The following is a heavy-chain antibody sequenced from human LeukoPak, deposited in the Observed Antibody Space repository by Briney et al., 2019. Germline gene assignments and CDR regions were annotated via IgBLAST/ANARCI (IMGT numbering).Heavy chain of an antibody. Sequence: ASVKVSCKASGYTFTIYGISWVRQAPGQGLEWMGWISAYNGNTNYAQELQGRVTMTTDTSTSTAYMELRSLRSDDTAVYYCARVEEGIVVVVAATAFDYWGQGTLVTVSS. CDR3: ARVEEGIVVVVAATAFDY. CDR1: GYTFTIYG. CDR2: ISAYNGNT. V-gene: IGHV1-18*01. D-gene: IGHD2-15*01. J-gene: IGHJ4*02.